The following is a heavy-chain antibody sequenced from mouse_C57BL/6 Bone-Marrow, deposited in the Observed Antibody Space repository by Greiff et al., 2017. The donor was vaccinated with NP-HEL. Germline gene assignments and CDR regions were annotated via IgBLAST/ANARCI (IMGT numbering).Heavy chain of an antibody. J-gene: IGHJ4*01. Sequence: VQLVESGPELVKPGASVKISCKASGYAFSSSWMNWVKQRPGKGLEWIGRIYPGDGDTNYNGKFKGKATLTADKSSSTAYMQLSSLTSEDSAVYFCAIDNYYAMDYWGQGTSVTVSS. CDR1: GYAFSSSW. D-gene: IGHD1-3*01. CDR2: IYPGDGDT. V-gene: IGHV1-82*01. CDR3: AIDNYYAMDY.